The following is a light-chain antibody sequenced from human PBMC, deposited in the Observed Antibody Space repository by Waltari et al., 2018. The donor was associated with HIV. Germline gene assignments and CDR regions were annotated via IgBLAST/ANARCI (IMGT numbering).Light chain of an antibody. CDR3: QVWDYRGYVM. CDR2: QEK. CDR1: KLGVRY. Sequence: SYELTQPPSVSVSPGQTASISCSGDKLGVRYASWYQQRPGQSPVLIIYQEKKRPSGIPERFSGSNSGNTATLTISGTQTMDEADYYCQVWDYRGYVMFGGGTKLTVL. J-gene: IGLJ3*02. V-gene: IGLV3-1*01.